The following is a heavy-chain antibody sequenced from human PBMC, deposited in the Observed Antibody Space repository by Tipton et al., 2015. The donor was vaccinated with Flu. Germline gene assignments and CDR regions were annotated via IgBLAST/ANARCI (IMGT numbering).Heavy chain of an antibody. V-gene: IGHV4-30-4*01. CDR3: ATRRSGRPIDH. J-gene: IGHJ4*02. CDR2: VLYSGTT. CDR1: GFTFGDYW. Sequence: QVQLVQSGGGLVQPGGSLRLSCAASGFTFGDYWMHWVRQAPGKGLEWIGCVLYSGTTHYSPSLKSRIAISLDTSDNHFSLKLSSVTAADAAVYFCATRRSGRPIDHWGQGTLVTVSS. D-gene: IGHD1-26*01.